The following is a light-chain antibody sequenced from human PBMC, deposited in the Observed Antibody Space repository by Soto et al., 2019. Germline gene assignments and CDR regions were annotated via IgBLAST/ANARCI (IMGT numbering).Light chain of an antibody. J-gene: IGLJ3*02. CDR2: GNS. Sequence: QSVLTQPPSVSGAPGQRVTISCTGISSNIGSGYDVHWYQQLPGTAPKVLIYGNSNRPSGVPDRFSGSKSATSAYLTITGLQAEDEADYYCQSYDSSLSGWVFGGGTKLTVL. V-gene: IGLV1-40*01. CDR3: QSYDSSLSGWV. CDR1: SSNIGSGYD.